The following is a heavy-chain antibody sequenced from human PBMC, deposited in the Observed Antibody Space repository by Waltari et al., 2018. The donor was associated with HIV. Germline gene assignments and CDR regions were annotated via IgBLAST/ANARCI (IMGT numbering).Heavy chain of an antibody. CDR2: IYTSGST. Sequence: QVQLQESGPGLVKPSQTLSLTCTVSGGSISSGSYYWSWIRQPAGKGLEWIGRIYTSGSTNYNPSLKSRVTISVDTSKNQFSLKLSSVTAADTAVYYCARDVHGPYYYDSSGSIWGQGTLVTVSS. CDR3: ARDVHGPYYYDSSGSI. V-gene: IGHV4-61*02. D-gene: IGHD3-22*01. J-gene: IGHJ4*02. CDR1: GGSISSGSYY.